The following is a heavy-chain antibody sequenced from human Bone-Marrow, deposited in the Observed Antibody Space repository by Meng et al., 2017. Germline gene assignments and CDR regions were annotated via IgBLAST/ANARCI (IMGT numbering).Heavy chain of an antibody. CDR1: GGTFSSYA. J-gene: IGHJ4*02. V-gene: IGHV1-2*02. CDR2: INPNSGGT. CDR3: TRDSAPHTAIQFDY. Sequence: ASVKVSCKASGGTFSSYAISWVRQAPGQGLEWMGWINPNSGGTTYAQKFQDRVTLTRDTSISTAYMELSRLRSDDTAGYYCTRDSAPHTAIQFDYWGQGTLVTVSS. D-gene: IGHD5-18*01.